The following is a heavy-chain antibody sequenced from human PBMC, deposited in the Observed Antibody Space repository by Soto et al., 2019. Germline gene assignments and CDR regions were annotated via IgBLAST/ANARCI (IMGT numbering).Heavy chain of an antibody. CDR1: GYTFTSYG. J-gene: IGHJ5*02. D-gene: IGHD3-10*01. Sequence: ASVVSCKASGYTFTSYGINWVRQATGQGLEWMGWMSPNTGKIGYAQKFQGRITMTRNTSISTAYMELSSLKSEDTAVYYCARGLYGEPIRDPWGQGTLVTVSS. CDR2: MSPNTGKI. CDR3: ARGLYGEPIRDP. V-gene: IGHV1-8*01.